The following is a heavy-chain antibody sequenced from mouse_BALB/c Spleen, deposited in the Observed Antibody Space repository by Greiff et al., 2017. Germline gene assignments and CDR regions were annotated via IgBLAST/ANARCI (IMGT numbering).Heavy chain of an antibody. CDR2: ISSGSSTI. CDR1: GFTFSSFG. V-gene: IGHV5-17*02. Sequence: DVMLVESGGGLVQPGGSRKLSCAASGFTFSSFGMHWVRQAPEKGLEWVAYISSGSSTIYYADTVKGRFTISRDNPKNTLFLQMTSLRSEDTAMYYCARSRGGNYVDYAMDYWGQGTSVTVSS. D-gene: IGHD2-1*01. CDR3: ARSRGGNYVDYAMDY. J-gene: IGHJ4*01.